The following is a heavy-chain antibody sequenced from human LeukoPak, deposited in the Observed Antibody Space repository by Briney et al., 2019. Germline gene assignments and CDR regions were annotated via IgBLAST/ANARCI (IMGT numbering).Heavy chain of an antibody. D-gene: IGHD3-3*01. CDR2: IIPIFGTA. CDR1: GGTFSSYA. CDR3: ARGASHYDFWSGYSPRPYYYMDV. Sequence: SVKVSCKASGGTFSSYAISWVRQAPGQGLERMGGIIPIFGTANYAQKFQGRVTITTDESTSTAYMELSSLRSEDTAVYYCARGASHYDFWSGYSPRPYYYMDVWGKGTTVTVSS. J-gene: IGHJ6*03. V-gene: IGHV1-69*05.